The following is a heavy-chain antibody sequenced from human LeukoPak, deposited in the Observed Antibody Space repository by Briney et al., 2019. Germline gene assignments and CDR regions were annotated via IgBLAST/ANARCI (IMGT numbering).Heavy chain of an antibody. J-gene: IGHJ4*02. Sequence: ASVKVSCKASGYTFTSYAMNWVRQAPGQGLEWMGWINTNTGNPTYAQGFTGRFVFSLDTSVSTAYLQISSLKAEDTAVYYCARGPLWELLLDHSPIFDYWGQGTLVTVSS. CDR2: INTNTGNP. CDR1: GYTFTSYA. D-gene: IGHD1-26*01. CDR3: ARGPLWELLLDHSPIFDY. V-gene: IGHV7-4-1*02.